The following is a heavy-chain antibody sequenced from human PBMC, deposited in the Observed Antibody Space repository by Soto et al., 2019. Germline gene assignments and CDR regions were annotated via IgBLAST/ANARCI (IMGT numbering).Heavy chain of an antibody. CDR2: ISSSGSTI. CDR1: GFTFSSYE. CDR3: ARDPSMVATGFDY. D-gene: IGHD5-12*01. V-gene: IGHV3-48*03. J-gene: IGHJ4*02. Sequence: PGGSLRLSCAASGFTFSSYEMNWVRQAPGKGLEWVSYISSSGSTIYYADSVKGRFTISRDNAKNSLYLQMNSLRAEDTAVYYCARDPSMVATGFDYWGQGTPVTVSS.